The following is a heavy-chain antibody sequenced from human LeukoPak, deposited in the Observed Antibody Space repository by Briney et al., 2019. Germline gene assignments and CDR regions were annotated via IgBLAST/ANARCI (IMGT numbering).Heavy chain of an antibody. J-gene: IGHJ4*02. CDR1: GFTFSSYA. CDR3: AKDAYSRGDY. CDR2: ISYDGSNK. D-gene: IGHD2-21*01. Sequence: PGGSLRLSCAASGFTFSSYAMHWVRQAPGKGLEWVAVISYDGSNKYYADSVKGRFTISRDNSKNTLYLQMNSLRAEDTAVYYCAKDAYSRGDYWGQGTLVTVSS. V-gene: IGHV3-30-3*01.